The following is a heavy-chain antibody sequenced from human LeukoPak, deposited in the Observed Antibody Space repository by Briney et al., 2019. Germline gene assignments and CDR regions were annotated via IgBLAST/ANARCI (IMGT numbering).Heavy chain of an antibody. CDR3: AKGYCSSTSCYDRNDAFDI. Sequence: PGGSLRLSCAASGFTFSSYWMHWVRQAPGKGLVWVSRINSDGSSTSCAGSVKGRFTISRDNAKNTLYLQMNSLRAEDTAVYYCAKGYCSSTSCYDRNDAFDIWGQGTMVTVSS. V-gene: IGHV3-74*01. J-gene: IGHJ3*02. CDR1: GFTFSSYW. D-gene: IGHD2-2*01. CDR2: INSDGSST.